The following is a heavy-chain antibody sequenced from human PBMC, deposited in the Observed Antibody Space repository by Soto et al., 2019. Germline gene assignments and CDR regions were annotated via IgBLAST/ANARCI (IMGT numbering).Heavy chain of an antibody. V-gene: IGHV4-59*01. Sequence: SETLSLTCTASGGSISSYYWSWIRQPPGKGLEWIGYIYYSGSTNYNSSLKSRVTISVDTSKNQLSLKLSSVTAADTAVYYCARTTYYYDSSGYYGYYFDYWGQGTLVTVSS. D-gene: IGHD3-22*01. J-gene: IGHJ4*02. CDR2: IYYSGST. CDR1: GGSISSYY. CDR3: ARTTYYYDSSGYYGYYFDY.